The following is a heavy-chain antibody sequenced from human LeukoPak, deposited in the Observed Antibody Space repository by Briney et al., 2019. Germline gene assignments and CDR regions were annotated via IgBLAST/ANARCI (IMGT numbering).Heavy chain of an antibody. D-gene: IGHD3-9*01. CDR2: INHSGST. CDR1: GGSFSGYY. Sequence: SETLSLTCAVYGGSFSGYYWSWIRQPPGKGLEWIGEINHSGSTNYNPSLKSRVTISVDTSKNQFSLKPSSVTAADTAVYYCARGLLGGDDILTGSDYWGQETLVTVSS. V-gene: IGHV4-34*01. CDR3: ARGLLGGDDILTGSDY. J-gene: IGHJ4*02.